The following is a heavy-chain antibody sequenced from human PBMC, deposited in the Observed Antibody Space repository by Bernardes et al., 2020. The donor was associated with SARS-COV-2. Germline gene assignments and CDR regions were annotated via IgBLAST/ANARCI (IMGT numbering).Heavy chain of an antibody. D-gene: IGHD2-15*01. Sequence: GGSLRLSCAASGFTFSSYWMHWVRQAQGKGLVWVSRINSDGSSTSYADSVKGRFTISRDNAKNTLYLQMNSLRAEDTAVYSCVVARGLGGYGMDVWGQGTTVTVSS. CDR3: VVARGLGGYGMDV. CDR1: GFTFSSYW. J-gene: IGHJ6*02. CDR2: INSDGSST. V-gene: IGHV3-74*01.